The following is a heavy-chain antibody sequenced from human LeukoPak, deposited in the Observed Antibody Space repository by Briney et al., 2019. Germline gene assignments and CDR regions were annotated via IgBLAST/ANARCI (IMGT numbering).Heavy chain of an antibody. V-gene: IGHV3-23*01. CDR2: ISGSGGST. J-gene: IGHJ5*02. D-gene: IGHD2-15*01. CDR1: GFTFSSYA. Sequence: GGSLRLSCAASGFTFSSYAMSWVRQAPGKGLEWVPAISGSGGSTYYADSVKGRFTISRDNSKNTLYLQMNSLRAEDTAVYYCAKFGGSQLSYWFDPWGQGTLVTVSS. CDR3: AKFGGSQLSYWFDP.